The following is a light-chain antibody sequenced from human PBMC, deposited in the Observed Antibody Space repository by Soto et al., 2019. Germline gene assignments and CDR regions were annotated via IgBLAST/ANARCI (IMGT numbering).Light chain of an antibody. CDR1: SSNIGSNT. V-gene: IGLV1-44*01. CDR3: AAWDDSLNGRV. Sequence: QSVLTQPPSASGTPGQRVTISCSGSSSNIGSNTVNWYQQLTGTAPKLLIYSNNQRPSGVPDRFSGSKSGTSASLAISGLQSEDEADYYCAAWDDSLNGRVFGGGTKLTV. J-gene: IGLJ3*02. CDR2: SNN.